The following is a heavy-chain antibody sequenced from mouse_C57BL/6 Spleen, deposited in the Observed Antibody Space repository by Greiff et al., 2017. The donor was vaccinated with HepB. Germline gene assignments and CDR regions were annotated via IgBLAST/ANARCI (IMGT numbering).Heavy chain of an antibody. CDR1: GYTFTSYW. Sequence: QVQLQQPGAELVMPGASVKLSCKASGYTFTSYWMHWVKQRPGQGLEWIGEIDPSDSYTNYNQKFKGKSTLTVDKSSSTAYMQRSILTSEDSAVDYCARGRIKDYFDYWGQGTTLTVSS. V-gene: IGHV1-69*01. CDR2: IDPSDSYT. J-gene: IGHJ2*01. D-gene: IGHD2-4*01. CDR3: ARGRIKDYFDY.